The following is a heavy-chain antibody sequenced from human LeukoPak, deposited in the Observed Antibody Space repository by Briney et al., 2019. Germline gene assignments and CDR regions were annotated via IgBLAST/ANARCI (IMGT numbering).Heavy chain of an antibody. J-gene: IGHJ4*02. D-gene: IGHD4-17*01. V-gene: IGHV4-39*07. Sequence: TSETLSLTCTVSGGSISSSSYYWGWIRQPPGKGLEWIGSIYYSGSTYNPSLKSRVTISVDTSKNQFSLKLSSVTAADTAVYYCARGGLTTTVTTLFFYYWGQGTLVTVSS. CDR1: GGSISSSSYY. CDR2: IYYSGST. CDR3: ARGGLTTTVTTLFFYY.